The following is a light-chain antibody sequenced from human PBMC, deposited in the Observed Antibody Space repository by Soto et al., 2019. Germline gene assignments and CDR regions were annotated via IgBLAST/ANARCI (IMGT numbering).Light chain of an antibody. CDR2: AAS. CDR1: QSISSY. Sequence: MPMTQYPCSLSASVGDRVTITCRASQSISSYLNWYQQKPGKAPKLLIYAASSSQSGVPSRFSGSGSGTYFTLSISSLQPEDFATYYCPQYYNYRWTFGQGTKVDI. J-gene: IGKJ1*01. CDR3: PQYYNYRWT. V-gene: IGKV1-6*01.